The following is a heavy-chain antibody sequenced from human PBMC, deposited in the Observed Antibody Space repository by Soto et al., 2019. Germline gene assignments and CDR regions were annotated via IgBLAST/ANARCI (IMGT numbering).Heavy chain of an antibody. V-gene: IGHV2-5*02. J-gene: IGHJ4*02. CDR3: AHLNSGRYCFDY. Sequence: QIILKESGPTLVKPTQTLTVTCTFSGFYLSTSGVGVGWIRQPPGEALEWLALLYWDDDKRYSPSLRSRLTITKDISKRHVVLTMTNMDPVDTATYYCAHLNSGRYCFDYWGQGTQVTVSS. CDR2: LYWDDDK. CDR1: GFYLSTSGVG. D-gene: IGHD1-26*01.